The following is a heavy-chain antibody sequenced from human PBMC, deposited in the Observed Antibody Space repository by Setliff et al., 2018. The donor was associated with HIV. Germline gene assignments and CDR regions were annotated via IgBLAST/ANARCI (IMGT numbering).Heavy chain of an antibody. CDR3: ARDLDPFFAMEI. J-gene: IGHJ6*02. V-gene: IGHV3-7*01. CDR1: GFTFSSYW. Sequence: GGSLRLSCAASGFTFSSYWMSWVRQAPGKGLEWVANIKQDGSEMYYVDSVKGRFTISRDNAKNSLFLQMKSLRAEDTGVYYCARDLDPFFAMEIWGQGTTVTVSS. CDR2: IKQDGSEM.